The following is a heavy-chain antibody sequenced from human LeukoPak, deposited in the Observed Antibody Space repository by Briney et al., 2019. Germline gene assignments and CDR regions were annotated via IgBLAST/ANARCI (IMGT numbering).Heavy chain of an antibody. CDR3: AKRLVYSSSWYYFDY. D-gene: IGHD6-13*01. CDR1: GFTFSSYA. Sequence: PGGSLRLSCAASGFTFSSYAMSWVRQAPGKGLEWVSAISAAGGSTYYADSVKGRFTISRDNSKNTLCLQMNSLRAEDTALYYCAKRLVYSSSWYYFDYWGQGTLVTVSS. V-gene: IGHV3-23*01. CDR2: ISAAGGST. J-gene: IGHJ4*02.